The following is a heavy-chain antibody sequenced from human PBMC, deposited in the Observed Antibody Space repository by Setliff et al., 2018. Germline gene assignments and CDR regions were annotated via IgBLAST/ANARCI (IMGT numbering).Heavy chain of an antibody. D-gene: IGHD2-2*01. CDR3: SRGRRGSTWTSDS. CDR1: GYTLTMYG. CDR2: ISTYSGKT. J-gene: IGHJ4*02. Sequence: GASVKVSCKASGYTLTMYGISWVRQGPGQGLEWMGWISTYSGKTHYPQQFKGRVTMTTETSITTAYLKLSGLTSDDTAVYYCSRGRRGSTWTSDSWGQGTLVTVSS. V-gene: IGHV1-18*01.